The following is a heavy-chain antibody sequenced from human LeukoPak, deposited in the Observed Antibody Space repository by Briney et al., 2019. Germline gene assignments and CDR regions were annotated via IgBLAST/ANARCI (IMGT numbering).Heavy chain of an antibody. Sequence: PGGSLRLSCAASGFTFSNSEMNWVRRPSGKGLEWVSYISGSNTIYYADSVKGRFTISRDNAKNSLYLQMNSLRAEDTAVYYCARGFDYWGQGTLVTVSS. J-gene: IGHJ4*02. CDR2: ISGSNTI. V-gene: IGHV3-48*03. CDR1: GFTFSNSE. CDR3: ARGFDY.